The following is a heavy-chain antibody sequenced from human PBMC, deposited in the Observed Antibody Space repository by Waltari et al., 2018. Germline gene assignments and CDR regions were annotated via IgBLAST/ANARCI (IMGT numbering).Heavy chain of an antibody. CDR3: ARGVVVVPAAIADASRYYYYMDV. V-gene: IGHV2-26*01. Sequence: QVTLKESGPVLVKPTETRTLTSTVSGFSLSTARMGVSWIRQPPRQALECLAHIFSNDEKSYRTSLKSRLTISKDTSKSQVVLTMTNMDPVDTATYYCARGVVVVPAAIADASRYYYYMDVWGKGTTVTISS. D-gene: IGHD2-2*01. CDR1: GFSLSTARMG. CDR2: IFSNDEK. J-gene: IGHJ6*03.